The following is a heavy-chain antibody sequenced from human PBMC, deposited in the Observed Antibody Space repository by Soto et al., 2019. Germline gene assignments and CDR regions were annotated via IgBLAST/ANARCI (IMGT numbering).Heavy chain of an antibody. CDR3: AKEAGDH. CDR1: GGTFNTYA. D-gene: IGHD3-10*01. V-gene: IGHV1-69*01. CDR2: IIPIFGIK. J-gene: IGHJ4*02. Sequence: QMQLVQSGAEVKERGSSVKISCKTSGGTFNTYALTWVRQAPGQGLEWIGGIIPIFGIKNVAQRFQGRVTNNADESLTTAYMEMTSLRSDDTAVYYSAKEAGDHWGQGTLVTVSS.